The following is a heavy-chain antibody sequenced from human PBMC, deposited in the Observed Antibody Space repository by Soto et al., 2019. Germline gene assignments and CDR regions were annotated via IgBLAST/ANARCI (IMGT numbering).Heavy chain of an antibody. V-gene: IGHV4-59*08. Sequence: SETLSLTCTVSGGSISSYYWSWIRQPPGKGLEWIGYIYYSGSTNYNPSLKSRVTISVDTSKNQFSLKLSSVTAADTAVYYCARLWANGDAFDIWGQGTMVTVSS. CDR2: IYYSGST. CDR1: GGSISSYY. D-gene: IGHD3-16*01. CDR3: ARLWANGDAFDI. J-gene: IGHJ3*02.